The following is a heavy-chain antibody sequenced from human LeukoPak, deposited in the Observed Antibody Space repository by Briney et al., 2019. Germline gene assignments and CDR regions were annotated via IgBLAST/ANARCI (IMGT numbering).Heavy chain of an antibody. Sequence: GASVKVSCKASGGTFSSYAISWVRQAPGQGLEWMGGIIPIFGTANYAQKFQGRVTITADESTSTAYMELSSLRSEDTAVYYCARDLVVGFIAVAGGYWFDPWGQGTLVTVSS. J-gene: IGHJ5*02. D-gene: IGHD6-19*01. V-gene: IGHV1-69*13. CDR3: ARDLVVGFIAVAGGYWFDP. CDR1: GGTFSSYA. CDR2: IIPIFGTA.